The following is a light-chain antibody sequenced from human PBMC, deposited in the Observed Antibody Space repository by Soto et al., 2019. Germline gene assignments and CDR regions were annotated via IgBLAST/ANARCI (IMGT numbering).Light chain of an antibody. Sequence: EIVMTQSPATLSVSPGERATLSCRASQSVSSNFAWYQHKHGQAPSLLTYGASTRASGIPARFRGSGSGTEFTLTFCSLQSEDFAVYYCHQYNNWPFTFGPGTKVDIK. CDR1: QSVSSN. CDR2: GAS. J-gene: IGKJ3*01. V-gene: IGKV3-15*01. CDR3: HQYNNWPFT.